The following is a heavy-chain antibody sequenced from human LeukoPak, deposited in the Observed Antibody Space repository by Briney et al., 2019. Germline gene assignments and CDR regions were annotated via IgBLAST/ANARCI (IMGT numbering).Heavy chain of an antibody. J-gene: IGHJ5*02. V-gene: IGHV3-30*04. D-gene: IGHD1/OR15-1a*01. Sequence: GGSLRLSCAASGFSFSSSTMHWFRQAPGKGLDWVAVISYDGDIKYYADSVKGRFIISRDNSENTLHLQMNTLRAEDTAVYYCARDRGYLNSFDPWGQGTLVTVSS. CDR1: GFSFSSST. CDR3: ARDRGYLNSFDP. CDR2: ISYDGDIK.